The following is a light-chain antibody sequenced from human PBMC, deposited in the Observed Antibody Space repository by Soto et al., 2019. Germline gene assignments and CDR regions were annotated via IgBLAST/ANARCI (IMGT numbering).Light chain of an antibody. CDR3: QQYNNWPRT. J-gene: IGKJ1*01. CDR1: QSVSIN. V-gene: IGKV3-15*01. Sequence: ETVMPPSPATLSVSPGAIARLSFRASQSVSINLAWYQQKPGQAPRLLIYGASTRATGIPARFSGSGSGTEFTLTISTLQSEDFAVYYCQQYNNWPRTCGQGTKVDIK. CDR2: GAS.